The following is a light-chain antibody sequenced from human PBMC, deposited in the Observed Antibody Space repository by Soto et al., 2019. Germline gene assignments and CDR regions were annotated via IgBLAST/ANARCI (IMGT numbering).Light chain of an antibody. CDR1: QTISSW. J-gene: IGKJ1*01. V-gene: IGKV1-5*03. CDR2: KAS. CDR3: QKYNGAPWT. Sequence: DIQMTQSPSTLSGSVGDRVTITCRASQTISSWLAWYQQKPGKAPKLLIYKASTLKSGVPSRFSGSGSGTEFTLTISSLQPEDVATYYCQKYNGAPWTFGRGTKVAI.